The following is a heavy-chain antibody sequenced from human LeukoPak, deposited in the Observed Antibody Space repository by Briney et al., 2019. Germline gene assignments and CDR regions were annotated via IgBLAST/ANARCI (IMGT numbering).Heavy chain of an antibody. CDR1: GASITNYY. V-gene: IGHV4-59*01. D-gene: IGHD3-10*01. CDR3: ARGEHFASGSYHY. Sequence: PSETLSLTCTVSGASITNYYWGWVRQPPGKALEWIGYIYFTGTTNYNPSLKSRVTISVDMSKNQVSLKLSSVTPADTALYYCARGEHFASGSYHYWGQGTLVTVAS. J-gene: IGHJ4*02. CDR2: IYFTGTT.